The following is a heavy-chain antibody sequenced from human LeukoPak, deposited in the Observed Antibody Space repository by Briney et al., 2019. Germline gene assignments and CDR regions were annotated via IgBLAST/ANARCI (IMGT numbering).Heavy chain of an antibody. V-gene: IGHV1-8*01. CDR2: TNPNSGNT. CDR1: GYTFTSYD. Sequence: ASVKVSCKASGYTFTSYDINWVRQATGQGLEWMGWTNPNSGNTGYAQKFQGRVTMTRNTSISTAYMELSSLRSEDTAVYYCASRKARYCSGGSCYYFDYWGQGTLVTVSS. CDR3: ASRKARYCSGGSCYYFDY. D-gene: IGHD2-15*01. J-gene: IGHJ4*02.